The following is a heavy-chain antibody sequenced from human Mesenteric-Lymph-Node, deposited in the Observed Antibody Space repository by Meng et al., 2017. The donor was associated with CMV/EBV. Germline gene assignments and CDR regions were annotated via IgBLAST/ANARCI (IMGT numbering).Heavy chain of an antibody. CDR1: GFTVSSNY. J-gene: IGHJ4*02. D-gene: IGHD4-17*01. CDR3: IRGPYGADSWYDY. CDR2: IYSGGST. Sequence: GESLKISCAASGFTVSSNYMSWVCQAPGKGLEWVSVIYSGGSTYYADSVKGRFTISRDNAKSTLYLQMNSLTAEDTAVYYCIRGPYGADSWYDYWGQGTLVTVSS. V-gene: IGHV3-53*01.